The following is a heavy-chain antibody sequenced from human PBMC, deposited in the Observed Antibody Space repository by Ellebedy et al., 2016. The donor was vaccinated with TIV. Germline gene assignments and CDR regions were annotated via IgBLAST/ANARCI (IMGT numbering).Heavy chain of an antibody. CDR1: GFTFSTHW. J-gene: IGHJ4*02. Sequence: GGSLRLXXAASGFTFSTHWMTWLRQAPGKGLEWVANINQDGSEKYYVDSVKGRFTISRDSAKNSLYLQMNSLRAEDTAVYFCAGGYGEGVYWGQGTLVTVSS. CDR3: AGGYGEGVY. D-gene: IGHD4-17*01. CDR2: INQDGSEK. V-gene: IGHV3-7*01.